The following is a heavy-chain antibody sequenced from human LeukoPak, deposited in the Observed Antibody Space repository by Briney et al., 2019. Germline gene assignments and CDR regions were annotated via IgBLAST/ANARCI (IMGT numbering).Heavy chain of an antibody. CDR2: VSGSGAGT. D-gene: IGHD2-21*02. J-gene: IGHJ2*01. Sequence: PGGSLRLSCAASGLTFNTYATSWVRQAPGKGLQWVSTVSGSGAGTFYGDSVKGRFTISRDNSNNTLFLQMNSLSADDTAVYFCAKGPRAGLRYWYFDLWGRGSLVTVSS. CDR1: GLTFNTYA. CDR3: AKGPRAGLRYWYFDL. V-gene: IGHV3-23*01.